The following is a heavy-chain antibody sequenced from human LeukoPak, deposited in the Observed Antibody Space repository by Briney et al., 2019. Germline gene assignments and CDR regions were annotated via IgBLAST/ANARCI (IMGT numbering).Heavy chain of an antibody. V-gene: IGHV3-7*01. D-gene: IGHD3-9*01. CDR2: INQDGSEK. CDR3: ARGSYYDILTAYSEFDY. J-gene: IGHJ4*02. CDR1: GFTFSTYW. Sequence: PGGSLRLTCAASGFTFSTYWMSWVRQAPGKGLEWVANINQDGSEKSYVDSVKGRFTISRDNAKNSLYLQMNSLRAEDTAVYYCARGSYYDILTAYSEFDYWGQGTLVTVSS.